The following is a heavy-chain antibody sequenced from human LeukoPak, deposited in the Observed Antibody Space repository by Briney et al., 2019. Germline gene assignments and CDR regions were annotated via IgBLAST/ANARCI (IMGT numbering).Heavy chain of an antibody. V-gene: IGHV1-2*04. D-gene: IGHD6-13*01. CDR2: INPNSGGT. Sequence: GASVKVSCKASGYTFTGYYMHWERQPPGQGLEWMGWINPNSGGTNYAQKFQGWVTMTRDTSISTAYMELSRLRSDDTAVYYCARAKAAAGVDYYYYGMDVWGQGTTVTVSS. CDR1: GYTFTGYY. J-gene: IGHJ6*02. CDR3: ARAKAAAGVDYYYYGMDV.